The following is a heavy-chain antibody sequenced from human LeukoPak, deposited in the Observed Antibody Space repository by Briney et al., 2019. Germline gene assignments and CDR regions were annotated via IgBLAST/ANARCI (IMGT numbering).Heavy chain of an antibody. Sequence: GGSLRLSCAASGFTFSSYWMSWVRQAPGKGLEWVANIKQDGSEKYYVDSVKGPFTISRDNAKPSLYLQMNSLRAEDTAVYYCARVSSSWYAADYWGQGTLVTVSS. V-gene: IGHV3-7*01. CDR3: ARVSSSWYAADY. CDR2: IKQDGSEK. J-gene: IGHJ4*02. CDR1: GFTFSSYW. D-gene: IGHD6-13*01.